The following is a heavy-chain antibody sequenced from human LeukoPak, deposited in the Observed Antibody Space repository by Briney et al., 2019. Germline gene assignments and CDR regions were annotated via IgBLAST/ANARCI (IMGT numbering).Heavy chain of an antibody. J-gene: IGHJ5*02. Sequence: GRSLRLSCAASGFTFSSYAMHWVRQAPGKGLEWAAVISYDGSNKYYADSVKGRFTISRDNSKNTLYLQMNSLRAEDTAVYYCARDRGLWFGEIGWFDPWGQGTLVTVSS. D-gene: IGHD3-10*01. CDR1: GFTFSSYA. CDR3: ARDRGLWFGEIGWFDP. V-gene: IGHV3-30*04. CDR2: ISYDGSNK.